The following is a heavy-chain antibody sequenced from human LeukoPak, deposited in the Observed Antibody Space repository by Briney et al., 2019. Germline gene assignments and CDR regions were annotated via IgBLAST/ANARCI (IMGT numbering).Heavy chain of an antibody. D-gene: IGHD4-17*01. CDR3: ASSIDYGDRYFDY. CDR2: INHSGST. J-gene: IGHJ4*02. V-gene: IGHV4-34*01. CDR1: GGSFSGYY. Sequence: SETLSLTCAVYGGSFSGYYWSWIRQPPGKGLEWIGEINHSGSTNYNPSLKSRVTISVDTSKNQFSLKLSSVTAADTAVYYCASSIDYGDRYFDYWGQGTLVTVSS.